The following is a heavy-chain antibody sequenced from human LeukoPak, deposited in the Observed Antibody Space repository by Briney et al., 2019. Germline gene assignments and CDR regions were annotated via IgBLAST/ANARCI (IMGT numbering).Heavy chain of an antibody. V-gene: IGHV4-31*03. CDR3: ARSGSGWTDFDY. D-gene: IGHD6-19*01. CDR2: IYYSGST. Sequence: SETLSLSCTVSGGSISCVGYYWHWIRQHPGKGLEWIGYIYYSGSTYSNPPLRGRVTISIDTSKNQFSLKLSSVTVADTAVYYCARSGSGWTDFDYWGQGTLVTVSS. J-gene: IGHJ4*02. CDR1: GGSISCVGYY.